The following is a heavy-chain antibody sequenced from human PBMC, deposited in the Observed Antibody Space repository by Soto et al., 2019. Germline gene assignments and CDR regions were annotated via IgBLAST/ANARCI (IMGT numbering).Heavy chain of an antibody. CDR1: GGSVSSDMHY. D-gene: IGHD6-13*01. Sequence: PSETLSLTCTISGGSVSSDMHYWSWTRQPPGKGLEWIGYIHYSGSTNHNPSLKSRVTISVDMSKSQFSLNLISVTAADTALDSCATGVRPGLPGYFDYWGKGIMVTVSS. CDR2: IHYSGST. CDR3: ATGVRPGLPGYFDY. V-gene: IGHV4-61*01. J-gene: IGHJ4*02.